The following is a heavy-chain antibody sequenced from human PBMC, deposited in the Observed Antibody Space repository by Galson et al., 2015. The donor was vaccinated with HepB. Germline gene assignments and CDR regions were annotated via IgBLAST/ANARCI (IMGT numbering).Heavy chain of an antibody. CDR1: GFTFSNHW. J-gene: IGHJ1*01. CDR2: IKQDGSEK. D-gene: IGHD6-13*01. CDR3: ADGSTWYEMYLHH. Sequence: SLRLSCAASGFTFSNHWMSWVRQAPGKGLEWVAYIKQDGSEKAYVDSVKGRFTSSRDNAKNSLYLQMNSLRAEDTAVYYCADGSTWYEMYLHHWGQGTLVTVSS. V-gene: IGHV3-7*03.